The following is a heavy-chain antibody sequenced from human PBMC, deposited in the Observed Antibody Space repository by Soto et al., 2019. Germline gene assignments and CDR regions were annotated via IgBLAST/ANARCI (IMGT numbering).Heavy chain of an antibody. CDR3: VADIVVVVAATEYYFDY. Sequence: SETLSLTCTVSGGSVSSGSYYWSWIRQPPGKGLEWIGYIYYSGSTNYNPSLKSRVTISVDTSKNQFSLKLSSVTAADTAVYYCVADIVVVVAATEYYFDYWGQGTLVTVS. V-gene: IGHV4-61*01. CDR2: IYYSGST. CDR1: GGSVSSGSYY. D-gene: IGHD2-15*01. J-gene: IGHJ4*02.